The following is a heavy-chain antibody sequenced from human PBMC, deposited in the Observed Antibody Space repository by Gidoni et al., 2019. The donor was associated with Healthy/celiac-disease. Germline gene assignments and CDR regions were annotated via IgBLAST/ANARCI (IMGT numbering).Heavy chain of an antibody. CDR1: GFPFSSYS. V-gene: IGHV3-21*01. J-gene: IGHJ4*02. CDR3: ASWVFGVVIVDY. D-gene: IGHD3-3*01. Sequence: EVQLVESGGGLVKPGGSLRLSCAASGFPFSSYSMNWVRQAPGKGLEWVSSISSSSSYIYYADSVKGRFTISRDNAKNSLYLQMNSLRAEDTAVYYCASWVFGVVIVDYWGQGTLVTVSS. CDR2: ISSSSSYI.